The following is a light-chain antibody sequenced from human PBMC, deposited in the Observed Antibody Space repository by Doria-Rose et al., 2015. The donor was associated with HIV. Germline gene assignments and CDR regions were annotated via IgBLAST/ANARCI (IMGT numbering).Light chain of an antibody. V-gene: IGKV3-20*01. Sequence: TQSPGTLSLSPGERATLSCRASQSFSSTYLAWYQQKPGQAPSLLIYDGSTRATGIPDRFSASGSGTDFTLTINRLVPEDFALYYCHQCGTSWTFGQGTKVEI. CDR1: QSFSSTY. J-gene: IGKJ1*01. CDR2: DGS. CDR3: HQCGTSWT.